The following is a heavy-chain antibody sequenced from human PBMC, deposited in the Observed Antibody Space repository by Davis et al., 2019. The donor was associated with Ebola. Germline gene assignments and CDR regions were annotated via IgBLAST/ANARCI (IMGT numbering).Heavy chain of an antibody. V-gene: IGHV4-34*01. CDR2: INDMRSV. Sequence: MPSETLSLTCAVYGESFSGYYWSWIRQSPGKGLEWIGEINDMRSVKYNPSLRSRVTISMDKSKNQFSLNLSSVTAADTAVYYCARAMGAYDLLDSWGQGTLVTVSS. CDR1: GESFSGYY. D-gene: IGHD5-12*01. CDR3: ARAMGAYDLLDS. J-gene: IGHJ5*01.